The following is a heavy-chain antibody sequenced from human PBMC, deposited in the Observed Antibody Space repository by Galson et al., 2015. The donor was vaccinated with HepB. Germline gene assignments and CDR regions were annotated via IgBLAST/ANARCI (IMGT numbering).Heavy chain of an antibody. CDR3: ARDLGLFDI. Sequence: SLRLSCAASGFTFSSYSMNWVRQAPGKGLEWVSYISSSSSTIYYADSVKGRFTISRDNAKNSLYLQMNSLRGEDTAVYYCARDLGLFDIWGQGTMVTVSS. V-gene: IGHV3-48*01. D-gene: IGHD3/OR15-3a*01. J-gene: IGHJ3*02. CDR1: GFTFSSYS. CDR2: ISSSSSTI.